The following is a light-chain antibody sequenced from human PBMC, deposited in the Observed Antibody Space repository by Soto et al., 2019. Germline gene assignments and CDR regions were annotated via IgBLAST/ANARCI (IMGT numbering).Light chain of an antibody. CDR2: DAS. Sequence: EIVLTQSPATLSLSPGERATLSCRASQSVSSYLAWYQQKPGQAPKLLIYDASSMATGIPARFSGSGSGTEFTLTISSLEPEDFAVYYCHQCSNSLLTFGGGTKVEIK. V-gene: IGKV3-11*01. J-gene: IGKJ4*01. CDR3: HQCSNSLLT. CDR1: QSVSSY.